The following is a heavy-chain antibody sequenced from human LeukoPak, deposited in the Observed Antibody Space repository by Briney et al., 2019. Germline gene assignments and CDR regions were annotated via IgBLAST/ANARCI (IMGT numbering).Heavy chain of an antibody. D-gene: IGHD6-13*01. CDR1: GFTFSSDG. CDR3: ARDHDTTRWYMGYYMDV. V-gene: IGHV3-7*01. CDR2: IKQDGSDK. Sequence: GGSLRLSCAASGFTFSSDGMTWVRQAPGRGLEWVANIKQDGSDKYYVDSVKGRFTISRDNAKNSVYLQMNSLRAGDTAVYYCARDHDTTRWYMGYYMDVWGKGTTVTVSS. J-gene: IGHJ6*03.